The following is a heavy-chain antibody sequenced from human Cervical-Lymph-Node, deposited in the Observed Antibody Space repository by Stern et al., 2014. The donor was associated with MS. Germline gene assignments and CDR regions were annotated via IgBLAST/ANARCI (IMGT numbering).Heavy chain of an antibody. CDR1: GFTFDEYA. D-gene: IGHD6-19*01. V-gene: IGHV3-9*01. CDR3: AKDYSSGFNWFDP. Sequence: EVQLVESEGGLVQPGRSLRLSCAASGFTFDEYAMHWVRQVPGKGLEWVSGISWNSGTIGYADSVKGRFSISRDDAKNSLYLQMNSLRTEDTALYYCAKDYSSGFNWFDPWGQGTLVTVSS. J-gene: IGHJ5*02. CDR2: ISWNSGTI.